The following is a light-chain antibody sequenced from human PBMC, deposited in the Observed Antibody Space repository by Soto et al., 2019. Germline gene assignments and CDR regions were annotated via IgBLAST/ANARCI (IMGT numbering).Light chain of an antibody. J-gene: IGKJ4*01. CDR1: QSVSSY. CDR2: SAS. CDR3: QHYNNWLGT. V-gene: IGKV3-15*01. Sequence: EIVMTQSPVTLSVSPGERATLPCRASQSVSSYLAWYQQKRGQAPRLLIYSASTRATGILARFSGSGSGTEFTLTISSLQSEDFAVYYCQHYNNWLGTFGGGTKVDI.